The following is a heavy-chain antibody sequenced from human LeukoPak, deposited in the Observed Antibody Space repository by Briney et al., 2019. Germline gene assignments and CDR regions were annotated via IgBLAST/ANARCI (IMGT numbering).Heavy chain of an antibody. D-gene: IGHD1-14*01. CDR2: IYSGGST. Sequence: GGSLRLSCAASGFTVSSNYMSWVRQAPGKGLEWVSVIYSGGSTYYADSVKGRFTISRDNSKNTLYLQMNSLRAEDTAVYYCARDRRLPEADAFDIWGQGTMVTVSS. CDR1: GFTVSSNY. CDR3: ARDRRLPEADAFDI. J-gene: IGHJ3*02. V-gene: IGHV3-53*01.